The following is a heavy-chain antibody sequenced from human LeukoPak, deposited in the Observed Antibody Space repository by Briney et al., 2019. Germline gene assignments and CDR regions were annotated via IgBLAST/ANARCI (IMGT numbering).Heavy chain of an antibody. Sequence: SGESLRLSCAASGFTFSSYWMNWVRQAPGKGLVWVSRIASDGSSTTYADSVKGRFSISRDNAKNTLYLQMNSLRVEDTAVYYCARAAGYWGQGTLVTVSS. CDR2: IASDGSST. J-gene: IGHJ4*02. CDR1: GFTFSSYW. V-gene: IGHV3-74*01. CDR3: ARAAGY.